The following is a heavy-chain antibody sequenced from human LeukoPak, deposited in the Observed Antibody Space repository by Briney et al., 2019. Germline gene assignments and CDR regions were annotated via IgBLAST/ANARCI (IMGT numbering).Heavy chain of an antibody. D-gene: IGHD1-1*01. J-gene: IGHJ4*02. CDR2: VSYDGSYK. V-gene: IGHV3-30*04. CDR1: GFTFSKFA. Sequence: GGSLRLSCAAAGFTFSKFAMHWVRQAPGKGLEWVAVVSYDGSYKYYADSVKGRFTISRDNSKNTLYLQMDSLRAEDTAVYYCARAPGYGAAYYFDYWGQGTLVTVSS. CDR3: ARAPGYGAAYYFDY.